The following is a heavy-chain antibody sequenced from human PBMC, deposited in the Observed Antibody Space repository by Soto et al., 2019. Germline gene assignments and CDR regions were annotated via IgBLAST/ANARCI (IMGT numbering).Heavy chain of an antibody. J-gene: IGHJ4*02. D-gene: IGHD3-10*02. CDR3: EKEDGIKIWLNMFFEA. CDR1: AWTFINYS. Sequence: PWWSXRVSCSPSAWTFINYSIFLFRHAPGKGLEWVSSISGSGGSSYYADSVSGRFTISRDNSKKTLYLQMNSLRAEDTAVYFCEKEDGIKIWLNMFFEAWGPGTLV. V-gene: IGHV3-23*01. CDR2: ISGSGGSS.